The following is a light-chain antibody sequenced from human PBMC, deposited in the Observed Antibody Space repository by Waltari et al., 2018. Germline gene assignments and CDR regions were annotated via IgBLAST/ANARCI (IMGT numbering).Light chain of an antibody. CDR3: QQRSNWPLHT. J-gene: IGKJ2*01. V-gene: IGKV3-11*01. CDR2: DAS. Sequence: DIVLTQSPATLSLSPGERATLSCRASQSVSSYFAWYQQRPGQAPRLLIYDASNRATGIPARCRGSGSWTDFTLTVSTLEPEEFAVYYCQQRSNWPLHTFGQGTKLEIK. CDR1: QSVSSY.